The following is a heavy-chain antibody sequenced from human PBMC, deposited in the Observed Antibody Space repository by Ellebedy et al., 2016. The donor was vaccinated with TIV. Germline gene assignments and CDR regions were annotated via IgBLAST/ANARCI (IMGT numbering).Heavy chain of an antibody. CDR2: IRSKAYGGTT. CDR3: TRDRLGATRG. D-gene: IGHD1-26*01. Sequence: GGSLRLXXTASGFTFGDYAMSWFRQAPGKGLEWVGFIRSKAYGGTTEYAASVKGRFTISRDDFKSIAYLQMNSLKTEDTAVYYCTRDRLGATRGWGQGTLVTVSS. J-gene: IGHJ4*02. CDR1: GFTFGDYA. V-gene: IGHV3-49*03.